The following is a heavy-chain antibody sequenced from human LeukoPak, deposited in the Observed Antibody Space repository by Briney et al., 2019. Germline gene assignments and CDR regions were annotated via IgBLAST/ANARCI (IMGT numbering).Heavy chain of an antibody. V-gene: IGHV3-11*01. CDR1: GFTFSSYA. D-gene: IGHD2-2*02. J-gene: IGHJ5*02. CDR2: TSSSGSTI. CDR3: ASKAGKYCSSTSCYTSWFDP. Sequence: GGSLRLSCAASGFTFSSYAMSWIRQAPGKGLEWVSYTSSSGSTIYYADSVKGRFTISRDNAKNSLYLQMNSLRAEDTAVYYCASKAGKYCSSTSCYTSWFDPWGQGTLVTVSS.